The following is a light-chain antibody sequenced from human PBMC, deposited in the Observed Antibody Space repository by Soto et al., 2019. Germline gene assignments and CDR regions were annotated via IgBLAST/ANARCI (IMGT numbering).Light chain of an antibody. CDR2: GAF. CDR3: QQYDRSPRT. CDR1: QSVSSSY. V-gene: IGKV3-20*01. J-gene: IGKJ1*01. Sequence: EIVLTQSPDTLSLSPGERATLSCRASQSVSSSYLAWYQQKPGQPPRLHIYGAFSRATGIPDRFSGCGSGTDFTLTISRLEPVYFAVYYCQQYDRSPRTFGQGTKVEIK.